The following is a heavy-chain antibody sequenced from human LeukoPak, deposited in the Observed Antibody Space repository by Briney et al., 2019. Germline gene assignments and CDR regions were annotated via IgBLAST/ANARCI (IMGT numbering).Heavy chain of an antibody. CDR2: ISYDGSNK. J-gene: IGHJ4*02. Sequence: PGGSLRLSCAASGFTFSSYAMHWVRQAPGKGLEWVAVISYDGSNKYYADSVKGRFTISRDNSKNTLYLQMNSLRAEDTAVYYCARTPVAGTLWGQGTLVTVSS. CDR1: GFTFSSYA. CDR3: ARTPVAGTL. V-gene: IGHV3-30-3*01. D-gene: IGHD6-19*01.